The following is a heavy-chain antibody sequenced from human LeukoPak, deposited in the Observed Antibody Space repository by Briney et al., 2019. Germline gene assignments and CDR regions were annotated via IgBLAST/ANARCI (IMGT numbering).Heavy chain of an antibody. J-gene: IGHJ3*02. D-gene: IGHD5-18*01. CDR1: GFTFSSYE. Sequence: GGSLRLSCAAPGFTFSSYEMNWVRQAPGKGLEWVSYISSSGSTIYYADSVKGRFTISRDNAKNSLYLQMNSLRAEDTAVYYCARGDTAMVWDAFDIWGQGTMVTVSS. CDR2: ISSSGSTI. CDR3: ARGDTAMVWDAFDI. V-gene: IGHV3-48*03.